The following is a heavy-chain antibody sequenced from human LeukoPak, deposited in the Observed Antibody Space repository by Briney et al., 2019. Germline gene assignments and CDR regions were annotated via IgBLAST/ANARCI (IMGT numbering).Heavy chain of an antibody. D-gene: IGHD3-22*01. V-gene: IGHV3-30-3*01. CDR2: ISYDGSNK. Sequence: GGSLRLSCAASGFTFSSYAMHWVRQAPGKGLEWVAVISYDGSNKYYADSVKGRFTISRDNSKNTLYLQMNSLRAEDTAVYYCAREGCDSSGYYYDTYFDYWGQGTLVTVSS. CDR3: AREGCDSSGYYYDTYFDY. CDR1: GFTFSSYA. J-gene: IGHJ4*02.